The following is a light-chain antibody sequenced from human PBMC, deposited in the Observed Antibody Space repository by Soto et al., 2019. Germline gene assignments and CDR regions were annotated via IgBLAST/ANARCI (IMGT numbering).Light chain of an antibody. J-gene: IGLJ2*01. CDR2: QDS. V-gene: IGLV3-1*01. CDR1: KLGDKY. Sequence: YELTQPPSVSVSPGQTASITCSGHKLGDKYACWYQQKPGQSPVLVIYQDSKRPSGIPERFSGSNSGNTATLTISGTQAMDEADYYCQAWESSIVVFGGGTKETVL. CDR3: QAWESSIVV.